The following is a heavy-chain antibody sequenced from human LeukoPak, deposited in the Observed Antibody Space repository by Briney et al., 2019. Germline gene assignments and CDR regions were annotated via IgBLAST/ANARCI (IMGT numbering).Heavy chain of an antibody. CDR3: ARDSPLPIVGATAHFDY. Sequence: GASVKVSCKASGGTFSSYAISWVRQAPGQGLEWMGGIIPIFGIANYAQKFQGKVTITADKSTSTAYMELSSLRSEDTAVYYCARDSPLPIVGATAHFDYWGQGTLVTVSS. J-gene: IGHJ4*02. CDR2: IIPIFGIA. V-gene: IGHV1-69*10. CDR1: GGTFSSYA. D-gene: IGHD1-26*01.